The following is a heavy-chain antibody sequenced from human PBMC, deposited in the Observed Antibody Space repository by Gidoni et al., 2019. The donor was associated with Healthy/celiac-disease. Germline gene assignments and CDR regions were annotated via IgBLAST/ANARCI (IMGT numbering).Heavy chain of an antibody. V-gene: IGHV4-34*01. Sequence: QVQLQQWGAGLLKPSETLSLTCAVYGGSFSGYSWSWIRQPPGKGLEWIGEINHSGSTNYNPSLKSRVTISVDTSKNQFSLKLSSVTAADTAVYYCARAVGSPIAALLYYYYGMDVWGQGTTVTVSS. CDR1: GGSFSGYS. J-gene: IGHJ6*02. CDR3: ARAVGSPIAALLYYYYGMDV. CDR2: INHSGST. D-gene: IGHD6-25*01.